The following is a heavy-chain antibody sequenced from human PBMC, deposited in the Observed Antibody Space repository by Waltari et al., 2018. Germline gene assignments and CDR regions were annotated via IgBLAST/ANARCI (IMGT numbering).Heavy chain of an antibody. CDR2: IYSGGST. CDR1: GFIVSSNY. V-gene: IGHV3-53*01. Sequence: EVQLVESGGGLIQPGGSLRLSGAASGFIVSSNYMGWVRQAPGRGLEWVSLIYSGGSTYYADSVKGRFTISRDNSKNTLYLQMDSLSVEDTAVYYCARWQQWPVRAFDYWGQGTLVTVSS. CDR3: ARWQQWPVRAFDY. J-gene: IGHJ4*02. D-gene: IGHD6-19*01.